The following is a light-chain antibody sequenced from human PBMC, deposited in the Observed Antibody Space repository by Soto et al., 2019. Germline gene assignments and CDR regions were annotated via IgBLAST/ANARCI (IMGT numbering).Light chain of an antibody. Sequence: DIQMTQSPSTLSASVGDRVTITCRASQSISSWLAWYQQKPGKAPKLLIYKASSLEGGVPSRFSGSGSWTDFTLTISTLQPDDFATYDCQQYHSYSLTCDGGTNVDIK. CDR2: KAS. CDR3: QQYHSYSLT. CDR1: QSISSW. V-gene: IGKV1-5*03. J-gene: IGKJ4*01.